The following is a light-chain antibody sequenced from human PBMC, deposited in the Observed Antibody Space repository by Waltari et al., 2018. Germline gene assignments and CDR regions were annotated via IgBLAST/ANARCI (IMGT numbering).Light chain of an antibody. Sequence: QSALTQPASVSGSPGTSITLPCTGTSTDVGGYDDVSWYQQHPGKAPRLMIFDVSKRPSGVSNRFSGSKSGNTASLSISGLQAEDEADYYCSSYTSSTTSYVFGTGTKVTVL. V-gene: IGLV2-14*01. CDR2: DVS. CDR1: STDVGGYDD. J-gene: IGLJ1*01. CDR3: SSYTSSTTSYV.